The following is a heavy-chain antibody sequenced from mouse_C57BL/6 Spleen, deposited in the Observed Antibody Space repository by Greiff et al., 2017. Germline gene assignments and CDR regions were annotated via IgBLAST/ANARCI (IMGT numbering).Heavy chain of an antibody. D-gene: IGHD3-2*02. CDR1: GYSFTDYN. CDR2: INPNYGTT. CDR3: ARGTAQATFWFAY. J-gene: IGHJ3*01. V-gene: IGHV1-39*01. Sequence: VQLKESGPELVKPGASVKISCKASGYSFTDYNMNWVKQSNGKSLEWIGVINPNYGTTSYNQKFKGKATLTVDQSSSTAYMQLNSPTSEDSAVYYCARGTAQATFWFAYWGQGTLVTVSA.